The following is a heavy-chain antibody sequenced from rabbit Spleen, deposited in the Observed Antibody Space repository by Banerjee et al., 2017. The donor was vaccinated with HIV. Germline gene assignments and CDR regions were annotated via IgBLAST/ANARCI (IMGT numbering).Heavy chain of an antibody. D-gene: IGHD1-1*01. Sequence: QSLEESGGGLVKPGASLTLTCTASGFSFSSGYDMSWVRQAPGKGLEWIACIYTGGSGSTAYASWAKGRFTISKTSSTTVTLQMTSLTAADTATYFCARDTSSSFSSYGMDLWGQGTLVTVS. CDR1: GFSFSSGYD. V-gene: IGHV1S40*01. J-gene: IGHJ6*01. CDR2: IYTGGSGST. CDR3: ARDTSSSFSSYGMDL.